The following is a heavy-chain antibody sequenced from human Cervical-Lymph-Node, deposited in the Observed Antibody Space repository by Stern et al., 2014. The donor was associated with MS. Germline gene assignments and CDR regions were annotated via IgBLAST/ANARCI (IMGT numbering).Heavy chain of an antibody. CDR2: VWQDGSNK. V-gene: IGHV3-33*01. CDR3: TRDPRGYCSGGSCYQGFFDS. Sequence: VQLVESGGGVVQPGRSLRLSCAASGFIFRNSGMHWVRQAPGKGLEWVAVVWQDGSNKYYADSVKGRFTISRDNSNNMVDLQMNSLRVEDMGIYYCTRDPRGYCSGGSCYQGFFDSWGRGILVTVSS. D-gene: IGHD2-15*01. CDR1: GFIFRNSG. J-gene: IGHJ4*02.